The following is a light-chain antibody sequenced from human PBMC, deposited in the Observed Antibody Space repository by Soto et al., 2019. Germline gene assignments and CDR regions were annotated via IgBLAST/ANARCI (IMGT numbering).Light chain of an antibody. CDR3: SSYPGSSFVL. CDR2: DVS. Sequence: QSALTQPASVSGSPGQSITISCTGTTSDVGGYNYVSWYQQHPGKAPKLMIYDVSNWPSGIPSRFSGSKSGNTASLTISGLQAEDEADYYCSSYPGSSFVLFGGGTKLTVL. CDR1: TSDVGGYNY. J-gene: IGLJ2*01. V-gene: IGLV2-14*01.